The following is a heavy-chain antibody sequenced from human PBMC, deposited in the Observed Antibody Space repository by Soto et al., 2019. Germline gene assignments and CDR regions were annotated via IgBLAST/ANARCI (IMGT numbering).Heavy chain of an antibody. CDR3: ARRRYNWNDVGAGAFDI. D-gene: IGHD1-1*01. Sequence: SETLSLTCSVSAGSISSSSYYWDLIRQPPEKGLEWIGATYYTGNAYYSPSLKSRVTILVDTSKNQLYLKVRSVTAADMAVYYCARRRYNWNDVGAGAFDIRGQGTMVTVSS. CDR1: AGSISSSSYY. CDR2: TYYTGNA. V-gene: IGHV4-39*01. J-gene: IGHJ3*02.